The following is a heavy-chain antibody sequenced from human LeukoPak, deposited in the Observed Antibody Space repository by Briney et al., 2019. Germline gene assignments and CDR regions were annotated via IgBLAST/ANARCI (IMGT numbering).Heavy chain of an antibody. CDR2: ISYDGSNK. Sequence: GGSLRLSCAASGFTFSSYGMHWVRQAPGKGLEWVAVISYDGSNKYYADSVKGRFTISRDNSKNTLYLQMNSLRAEDTAVYYCAKGAFVIAAGPIAFDYWGQGTLVTVSS. D-gene: IGHD6-13*01. CDR3: AKGAFVIAAGPIAFDY. V-gene: IGHV3-30*18. CDR1: GFTFSSYG. J-gene: IGHJ4*02.